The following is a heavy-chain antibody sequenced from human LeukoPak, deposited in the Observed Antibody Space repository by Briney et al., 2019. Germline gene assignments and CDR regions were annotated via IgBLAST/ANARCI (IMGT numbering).Heavy chain of an antibody. CDR2: ISGRDGGT. CDR1: GFTFSTYG. V-gene: IGHV3-23*01. Sequence: GGSLRLSCTASGFTFSTYGMNWIRQAPGKGLEWVSAISGRDGGTYYADSVKGRFTISRDNSKNTLYLQMNSLRAEDTAVYYCAREKIQLWLNNWFDPWGQGTLVTVSS. CDR3: AREKIQLWLNNWFDP. J-gene: IGHJ5*02. D-gene: IGHD5-18*01.